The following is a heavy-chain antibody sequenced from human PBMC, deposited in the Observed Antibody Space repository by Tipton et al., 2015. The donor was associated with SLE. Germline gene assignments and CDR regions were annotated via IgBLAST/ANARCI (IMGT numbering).Heavy chain of an antibody. CDR2: VFSSGTT. CDR1: SGSVSSGAYY. CDR3: ARDQGGSGFDAFDI. D-gene: IGHD2-15*01. J-gene: IGHJ3*02. Sequence: TLSLTCTVSSGSVSSGAYYWSWIRQHPGKGLEWIGYVFSSGTTYYNPSLKGRLSLSLDTSQNQFSLKLSSVTAADTAVYYCARDQGGSGFDAFDIWGQGTMVTVSS. V-gene: IGHV4-31*03.